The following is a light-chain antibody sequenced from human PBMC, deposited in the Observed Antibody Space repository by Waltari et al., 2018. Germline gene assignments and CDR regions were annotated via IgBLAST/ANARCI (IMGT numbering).Light chain of an antibody. V-gene: IGKV3-20*01. Sequence: EIVLTQSPGTLSLFPGERATLSCRATQSVSSSHLAWYQQKPGQAPRLLISGASSRATGIPDRFSASGSGTDFTLTISRLEPEDFAVYYCQQYGSSPLTFGGGTKVEIK. CDR2: GAS. CDR1: QSVSSSH. J-gene: IGKJ4*01. CDR3: QQYGSSPLT.